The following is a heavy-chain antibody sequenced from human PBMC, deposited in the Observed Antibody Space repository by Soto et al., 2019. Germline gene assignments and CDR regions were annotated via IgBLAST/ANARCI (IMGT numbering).Heavy chain of an antibody. CDR1: GGTFSSYA. CDR2: IIPIFGTA. J-gene: IGHJ6*02. D-gene: IGHD3-10*01. CDR3: ARDVRGTMVIPGGYYYGMDV. V-gene: IGHV1-69*13. Sequence: GASVKVSCKASGGTFSSYAISWVRQATGQGLEWMGGIIPIFGTANYAQKFQGRVTITADESTSTAYMELSSLRSEDTAVYYCARDVRGTMVIPGGYYYGMDVWGQGTTVTVSS.